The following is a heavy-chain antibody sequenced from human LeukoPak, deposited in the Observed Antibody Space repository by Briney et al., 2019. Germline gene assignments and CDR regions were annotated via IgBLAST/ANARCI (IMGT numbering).Heavy chain of an antibody. CDR2: IYYSGST. D-gene: IGHD5-18*01. CDR1: GGSFSSYY. J-gene: IGHJ4*02. V-gene: IGHV4-39*01. CDR3: ARHEAAMVYYFDY. Sequence: SETLSLTCAVYGGSFSSYYWSWIRQPPGKGLEWIGSIYYSGSTYYNPSLKSRVTISVDTSKNQFSLKLSSVTAADTAVYYCARHEAAMVYYFDYWGQGTLVTVSS.